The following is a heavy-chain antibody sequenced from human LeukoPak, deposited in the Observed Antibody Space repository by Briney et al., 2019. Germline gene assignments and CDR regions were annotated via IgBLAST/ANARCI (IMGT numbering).Heavy chain of an antibody. CDR1: GGTFSSYG. Sequence: SVKVSCKASGGTFSSYGISWVRQAPGQGLEWMGRIIPIFGTANYAQKFQGRVSITTDESTSTAYMELSSLRSDDTAVYYCARVVDTAMVMDYWGQGTLVTVSS. CDR3: ARVVDTAMVMDY. CDR2: IIPIFGTA. D-gene: IGHD5-18*01. V-gene: IGHV1-69*05. J-gene: IGHJ4*02.